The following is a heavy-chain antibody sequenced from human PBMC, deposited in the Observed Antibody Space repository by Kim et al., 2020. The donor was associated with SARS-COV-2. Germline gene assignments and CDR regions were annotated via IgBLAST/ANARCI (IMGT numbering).Heavy chain of an antibody. CDR3: ATFPDSSSWYGDESKARYFDY. CDR2: FDPEDGET. D-gene: IGHD6-13*01. Sequence: ASVKVSCKVSGYTLTELSMHWVRQAPGKGLEWMGGFDPEDGETIYAQKFQGRVTMTEDTSTDTAYMELSSLRSEDTAVYYCATFPDSSSWYGDESKARYFDYWGQGTLVTVSS. V-gene: IGHV1-24*01. J-gene: IGHJ4*02. CDR1: GYTLTELS.